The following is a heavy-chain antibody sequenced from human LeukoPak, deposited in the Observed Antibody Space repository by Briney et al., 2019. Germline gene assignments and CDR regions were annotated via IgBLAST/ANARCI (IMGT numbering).Heavy chain of an antibody. Sequence: ASVKVSCKASGGTFSSYTISWVRQAPGQGLEWMGRIIPILGIANYAQKFQGRVTITADKSTSTAYMELSSLRSEDTAVYYCARSNGYCSSTSCQNYYYYGMDVWGQGTRSPSP. CDR2: IIPILGIA. J-gene: IGHJ6*02. V-gene: IGHV1-69*02. CDR3: ARSNGYCSSTSCQNYYYYGMDV. D-gene: IGHD2-2*01. CDR1: GGTFSSYT.